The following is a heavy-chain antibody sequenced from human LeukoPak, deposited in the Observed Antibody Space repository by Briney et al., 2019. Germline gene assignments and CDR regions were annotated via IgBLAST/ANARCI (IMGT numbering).Heavy chain of an antibody. CDR2: INHSGST. V-gene: IGHV4-34*01. J-gene: IGHJ4*02. CDR1: GGSFSGYY. Sequence: SETLSLTCADYGGSFSGYYWSWIRQPPGKGLEWIGEINHSGSTNYNPSLKGRVTISVDTSKNQFSLKLSSVTAADTAVYYCAGTYQQLVPDYWGQGTLVTVSS. CDR3: AGTYQQLVPDY. D-gene: IGHD6-13*01.